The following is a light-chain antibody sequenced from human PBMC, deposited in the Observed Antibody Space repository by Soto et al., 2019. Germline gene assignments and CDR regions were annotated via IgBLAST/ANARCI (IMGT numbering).Light chain of an antibody. Sequence: QSVLTQPASVSGSPGQSITISCTGKSSDFGTYNLVSWYQQYPGKAPKLIIYEGTNRPSGVSNRFSGSKSGNTASLTISGLQAEDEADYYCCSYAGGNTWVFGGGTKLTVL. CDR1: SSDFGTYNL. CDR2: EGT. CDR3: CSYAGGNTWV. V-gene: IGLV2-23*01. J-gene: IGLJ3*02.